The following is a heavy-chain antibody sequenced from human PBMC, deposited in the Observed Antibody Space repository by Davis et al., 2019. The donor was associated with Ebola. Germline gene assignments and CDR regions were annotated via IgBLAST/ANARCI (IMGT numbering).Heavy chain of an antibody. D-gene: IGHD4-11*01. CDR2: IRTKAKNFTT. Sequence: GESLKISCAASGFTLSDSAVHWVRQASGKGLEWVGRIRTKAKNFTTLYAASVEGRFTLSRDDSKNTSYLQMDSLKIEGTAVYYCTRRLDEGEAGDFDYWGQGTLVTVSS. J-gene: IGHJ4*02. CDR1: GFTLSDSA. V-gene: IGHV3-73*01. CDR3: TRRLDEGEAGDFDY.